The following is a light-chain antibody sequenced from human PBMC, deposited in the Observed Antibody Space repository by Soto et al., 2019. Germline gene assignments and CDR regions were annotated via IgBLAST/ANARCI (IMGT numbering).Light chain of an antibody. CDR1: QSVSSY. CDR2: DAS. CDR3: QQRSYWPLT. J-gene: IGKJ4*01. Sequence: EIVLTQSPATLSLSPGERATLSCRASQSVSSYLAWYQQKPGQAPRLLIYDASNRATGIPARFSGSGSGTDFTLTISSLEPEDFAVYYCQQRSYWPLTFGGGTKVKIK. V-gene: IGKV3-11*01.